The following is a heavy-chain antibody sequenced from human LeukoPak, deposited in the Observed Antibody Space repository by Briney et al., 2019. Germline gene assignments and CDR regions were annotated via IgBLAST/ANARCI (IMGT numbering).Heavy chain of an antibody. Sequence: SETLSLTCAVYGGSFSGYYWSWIRQPPGKGLEWIGEINHSGSTNYNPSLKSRVTISVDTSKNQFSLKLSSVTAADTAVYYCASGYCGGDCYSRWFDPWGQGTLVTVSS. CDR3: ASGYCGGDCYSRWFDP. CDR2: INHSGST. CDR1: GGSFSGYY. V-gene: IGHV4-34*01. J-gene: IGHJ5*02. D-gene: IGHD2-21*02.